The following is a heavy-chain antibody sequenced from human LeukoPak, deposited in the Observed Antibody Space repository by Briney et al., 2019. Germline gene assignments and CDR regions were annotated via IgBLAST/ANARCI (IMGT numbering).Heavy chain of an antibody. CDR1: GGSISSYY. CDR2: IYYSGST. Sequence: SETLSLTCTVSGGSISSYYWSWIRQPPGKGLEWIGYIYYSGSTNYNPSLKSRVTISVDTSKNQFSLKLSSVTAADTAVYYCASATLSGDYYDSRGYYPPNAFDIWGQGTMVTVSS. CDR3: ASATLSGDYYDSRGYYPPNAFDI. V-gene: IGHV4-59*01. J-gene: IGHJ3*02. D-gene: IGHD3-22*01.